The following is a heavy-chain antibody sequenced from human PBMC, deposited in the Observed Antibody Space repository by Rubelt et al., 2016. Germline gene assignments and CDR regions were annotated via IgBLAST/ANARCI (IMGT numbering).Heavy chain of an antibody. CDR3: AKDNSVARTADYYYYGMDV. J-gene: IGHJ6*02. CDR1: GFTFDDYT. CDR2: ISWDGGST. Sequence: EVQLVESGGVVVQPGGSLRLSCAASGFTFDDYTMHWVRQAPGKGLEWVSLISWDGGSTYYADSVKGRFTISRDNSKNSLYLQMNSLRTEETAFYYCAKDNSVARTADYYYYGMDVWGQGTTVTVSS. V-gene: IGHV3-43*01. D-gene: IGHD1-14*01.